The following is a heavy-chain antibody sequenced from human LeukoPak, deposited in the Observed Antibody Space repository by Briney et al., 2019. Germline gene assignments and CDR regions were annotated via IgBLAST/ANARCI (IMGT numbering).Heavy chain of an antibody. CDR3: ARRVNYDILTGYYTQPYYFDY. V-gene: IGHV5-51*01. D-gene: IGHD3-9*01. CDR2: IYPGDSDT. J-gene: IGHJ4*02. CDR1: GYSFTSYW. Sequence: GESLKISCKGSGYSFTSYWIGWVRHMPGKGLEWMGIIYPGDSDTRYSPSFQGQVTISADKSISTAYLQWSSLKASDTAMYYCARRVNYDILTGYYTQPYYFDYWGQGTLVTVSS.